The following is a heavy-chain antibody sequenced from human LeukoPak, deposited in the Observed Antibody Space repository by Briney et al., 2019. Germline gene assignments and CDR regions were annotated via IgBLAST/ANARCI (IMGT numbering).Heavy chain of an antibody. V-gene: IGHV3-7*01. J-gene: IGHJ4*02. CDR1: GFTSSSYW. D-gene: IGHD3-3*01. CDR3: ARGGESGSLDY. Sequence: GGSLRLSCAVSGFTSSSYWMSWVRQAPGSGLEWVAKINRGESVRDYVDSVKGRFTIFRDNAKNSVYLQMNSLRGEDTAVYYCARGGESGSLDYWGQGTLVSVSS. CDR2: INRGESVR.